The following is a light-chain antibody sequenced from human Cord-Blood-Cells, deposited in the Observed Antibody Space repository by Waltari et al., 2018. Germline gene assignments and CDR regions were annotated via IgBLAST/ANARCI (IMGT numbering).Light chain of an antibody. CDR1: SSDVGACNY. V-gene: IGLV2-8*01. Sequence: SALTQPPSASGSPGQSVTISGTGTSSDVGACNYVLWYQQHPGKAPKLMIYEVSKRPSGVPDRFSGSKSGNTASLTVSGLQAEDEADYYCSSYAGSNNLVFGGGTKLTVL. CDR2: EVS. CDR3: SSYAGSNNLV. J-gene: IGLJ3*02.